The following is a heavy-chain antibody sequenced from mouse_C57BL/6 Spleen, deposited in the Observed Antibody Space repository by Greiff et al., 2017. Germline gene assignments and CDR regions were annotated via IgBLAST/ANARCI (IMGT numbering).Heavy chain of an antibody. CDR1: GYTFTSYW. CDR2: IHPNSGST. CDR3: ARSPLDYGSSY. J-gene: IGHJ2*01. Sequence: QVQLQQPGAELVKPGASVKLSCKASGYTFTSYWMHWVKQRPGQGLEWIGMIHPNSGSTNYNEKFKSKATLTVDKSSSTAYMQLSSLTSEDSAVYYCARSPLDYGSSYWGQGTTLTVSS. V-gene: IGHV1-64*01. D-gene: IGHD1-1*01.